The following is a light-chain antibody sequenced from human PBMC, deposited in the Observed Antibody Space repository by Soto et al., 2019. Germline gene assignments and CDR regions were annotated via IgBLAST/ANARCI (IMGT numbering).Light chain of an antibody. V-gene: IGKV1-33*01. Sequence: DIQMTQSPSSLSASVGDRVTITCQASQDITNYLSWYQQKPEKAPKLLIYDRSSLEPGVPSRFSGSGSGTYFTFTISSLQPEDIATYYCQQHDYLPITFGQGTRLEIK. J-gene: IGKJ5*01. CDR3: QQHDYLPIT. CDR2: DRS. CDR1: QDITNY.